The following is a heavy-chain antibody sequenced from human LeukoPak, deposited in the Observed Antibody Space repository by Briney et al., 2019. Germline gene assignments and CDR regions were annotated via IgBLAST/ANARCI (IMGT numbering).Heavy chain of an antibody. Sequence: GGSLRLSCAASGFTVSSSSMNWVCLGPGKGLEWVSVISSDGNTYYADSVKGRFTISRDNSRNTLSLQMHGLRADDTAVYYCARGQEQFSSPWQWGPRRKNFYYYGMDVWGQGTTVTVSS. CDR2: ISSDGNT. CDR1: GFTVSSSS. J-gene: IGHJ6*02. D-gene: IGHD6-19*01. V-gene: IGHV3-66*01. CDR3: ARGQEQFSSPWQWGPRRKNFYYYGMDV.